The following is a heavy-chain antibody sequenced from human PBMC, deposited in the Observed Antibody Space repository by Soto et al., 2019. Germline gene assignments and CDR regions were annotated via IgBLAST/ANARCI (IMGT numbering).Heavy chain of an antibody. CDR3: ARARFRLITIVGVVINKGNNWFDP. D-gene: IGHD3-3*01. Sequence: ASVKVSCKASGYTFPSYGFSWVRQAPGQGLEWMGWISAYNGNTNYAQKLQGRGTMTTDTSQSTAYMELRSLRSDDTGVYYCARARFRLITIVGVVINKGNNWFDPWGQGTLVTVSS. CDR1: GYTFPSYG. CDR2: ISAYNGNT. J-gene: IGHJ5*02. V-gene: IGHV1-18*01.